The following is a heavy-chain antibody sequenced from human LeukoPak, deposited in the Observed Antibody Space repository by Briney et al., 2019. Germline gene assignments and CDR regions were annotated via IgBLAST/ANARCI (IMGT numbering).Heavy chain of an antibody. CDR3: GRVKEASAFDI. CDR2: ILYDGTKK. V-gene: IGHV3-30*02. J-gene: IGHJ3*02. D-gene: IGHD5-12*01. CDR1: GFTFSRFG. Sequence: GGSLRLSCAASGFTFSRFGMHWVRQAPGQGLEWVAFILYDGTKKYYADSVKGRFTISRDNSKNTLYLQMNSLRAEDTAVYYCGRVKEASAFDIWGQATMVTV.